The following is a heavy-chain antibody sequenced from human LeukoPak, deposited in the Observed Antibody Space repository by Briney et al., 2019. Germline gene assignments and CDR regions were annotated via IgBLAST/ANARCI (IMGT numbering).Heavy chain of an antibody. CDR2: INPNSGGT. J-gene: IGHJ6*02. CDR3: ARSEYSSSSWYYYYYGMDV. CDR1: GYTFTGSY. V-gene: IGHV1-2*04. D-gene: IGHD6-6*01. Sequence: ASVKVSCKASGYTFTGSYIHWVRQAPGQGLEWMGWINPNSGGTNYAQKFQGWVTMTRDTSISTAYMELSRLRSDDTAVYYCARSEYSSSSWYYYYYGMDVWGQGTTVTVSS.